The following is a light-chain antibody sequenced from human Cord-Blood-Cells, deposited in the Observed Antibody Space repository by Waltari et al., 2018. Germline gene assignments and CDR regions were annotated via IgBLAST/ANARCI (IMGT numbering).Light chain of an antibody. V-gene: IGLV2-8*01. J-gene: IGLJ2*01. CDR2: EVS. CDR1: SSDGGGYNY. CDR3: SSYAGSNNFGVV. Sequence: QSALTQPPSASGSPGQSVTISCTGTSSDGGGYNYVSWSQQHPGKAPKLIIYEVSTRPSGVPDRFSGSKSGNTASLTVSGLQAEDEADYYCSSYAGSNNFGVVFGGGTKLTVL.